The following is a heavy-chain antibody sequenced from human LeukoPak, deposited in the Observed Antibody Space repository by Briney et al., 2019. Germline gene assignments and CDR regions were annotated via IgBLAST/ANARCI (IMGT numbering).Heavy chain of an antibody. CDR2: IYYSGST. J-gene: IGHJ4*02. CDR3: ARDHPTNPFDY. Sequence: SETLSLTCTVSGGSISSHYWSWLRQPPGKGLEWIGYIYYSGSTEYNPSLKSRVTISVDTSKNQFSLKLSSVTAADTAVYYCARDHPTNPFDYWGQGTLVTVSS. CDR1: GGSISSHY. V-gene: IGHV4-59*11. D-gene: IGHD1-14*01.